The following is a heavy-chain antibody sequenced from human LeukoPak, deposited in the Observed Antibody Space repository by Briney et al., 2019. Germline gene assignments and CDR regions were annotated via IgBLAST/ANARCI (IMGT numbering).Heavy chain of an antibody. CDR3: AKWKFLNFAAAGTGYFDY. V-gene: IGHV3-23*01. CDR1: GFTFSDYA. D-gene: IGHD6-13*01. Sequence: GGSLRLSCVASGFTFSDYAMTWVRQAPGKGLEWVSAISGSGGSTYYADSVKGRFTISRDNSKNTLYLQMNSLRAEDTAVYYCAKWKFLNFAAAGTGYFDYWGQGTLVTVSS. CDR2: ISGSGGST. J-gene: IGHJ4*02.